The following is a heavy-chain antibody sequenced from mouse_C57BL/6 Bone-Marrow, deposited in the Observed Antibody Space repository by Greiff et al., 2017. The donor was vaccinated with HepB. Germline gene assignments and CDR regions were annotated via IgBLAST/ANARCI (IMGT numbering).Heavy chain of an antibody. CDR1: GYTFTSYW. D-gene: IGHD1-1*01. CDR2: IYPGSGST. V-gene: IGHV1-55*01. CDR3: ARSITTVVATGYFDV. Sequence: QVQLQQPGAELVKPGASVKMSCKASGYTFTSYWITWVKQRPGQGLEWIGDIYPGSGSTNYNEKFKSKATLTVDTSSSTAYMQLSSLTSEDSAVYYCARSITTVVATGYFDVWGTGTTVTVSS. J-gene: IGHJ1*03.